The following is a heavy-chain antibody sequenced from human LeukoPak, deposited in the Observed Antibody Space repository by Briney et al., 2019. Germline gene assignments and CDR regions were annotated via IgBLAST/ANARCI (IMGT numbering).Heavy chain of an antibody. CDR1: GGTFSSYA. J-gene: IGHJ5*02. CDR3: ATIRQLALNWFDP. V-gene: IGHV1-69*01. CDR2: IIPIFGTA. Sequence: SVKVSCKASGGTFSSYAISWVRQAPGQGLEWMGGIIPIFGTANYAQKFQGRVTITADESTSTAYMELSSLRSEDTAVYYCATIRQLALNWFDPWGQGTLVTVSS. D-gene: IGHD6-13*01.